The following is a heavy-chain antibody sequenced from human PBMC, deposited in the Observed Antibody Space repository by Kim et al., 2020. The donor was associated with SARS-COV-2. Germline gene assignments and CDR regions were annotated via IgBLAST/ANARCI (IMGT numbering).Heavy chain of an antibody. J-gene: IGHJ6*02. Sequence: AQKFQGRVTFTADESTSTAYMELSSLRSEDTAVYYCSSHTAIGYYYGMDVWGQGTTVTVSS. V-gene: IGHV1-69*01. CDR3: SSHTAIGYYYGMDV. D-gene: IGHD5-18*01.